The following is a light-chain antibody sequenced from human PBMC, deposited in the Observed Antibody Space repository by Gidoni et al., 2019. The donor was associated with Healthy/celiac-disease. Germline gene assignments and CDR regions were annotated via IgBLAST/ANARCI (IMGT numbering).Light chain of an antibody. CDR3: GAWDSSLSAGV. Sequence: SVFTQPPSVSAAPGPKVTIPCSESSPNLGNNYVSWYQRAPGTAPKLLIYDNKKRPSGIPARFSGSKSGTSATLGITGLQTGDEADYYCGAWDSSLSAGVFGTGTKVTVL. CDR1: SPNLGNNY. CDR2: DNK. V-gene: IGLV1-51*01. J-gene: IGLJ1*01.